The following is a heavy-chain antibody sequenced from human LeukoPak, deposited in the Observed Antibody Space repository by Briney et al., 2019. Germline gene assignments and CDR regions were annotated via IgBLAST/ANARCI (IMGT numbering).Heavy chain of an antibody. J-gene: IGHJ4*02. Sequence: PWASVKVSCKASEYTFTGYYMHWVRQAPGQGLEWMGWINPNSGGTNYAQKFQGRVTMTRDTSISTAYMELSRLRSDDTAVYYCARAYCGGDCYLFYFDYWGQGTLVTVSS. V-gene: IGHV1-2*02. CDR3: ARAYCGGDCYLFYFDY. CDR1: EYTFTGYY. D-gene: IGHD2-21*01. CDR2: INPNSGGT.